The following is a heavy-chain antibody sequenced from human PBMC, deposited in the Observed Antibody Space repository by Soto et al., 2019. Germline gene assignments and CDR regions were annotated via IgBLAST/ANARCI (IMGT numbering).Heavy chain of an antibody. D-gene: IGHD3-22*01. V-gene: IGHV4-39*01. CDR3: ARRLYYDSSGFEGGGMDV. J-gene: IGHJ6*02. CDR2: IYYSGST. CDR1: GRPISSSSYY. Sequence: PSETLSLTFTFSGRPISSSSYYWSWIRQPPGQGLEWIGSIYYSGSTYYNPSLKNRVTISVDTSKKQYTLKLNSMTAADTSVYYCARRLYYDSSGFEGGGMDVWGQGTTVTVS.